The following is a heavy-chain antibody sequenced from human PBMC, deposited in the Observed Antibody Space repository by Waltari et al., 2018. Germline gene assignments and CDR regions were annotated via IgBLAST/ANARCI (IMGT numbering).Heavy chain of an antibody. J-gene: IGHJ4*02. CDR1: GDPMGRKDF. V-gene: IGHV4-4*02. CDR3: ARDRGRGLYLDS. CDR2: IHRSGRT. Sequence: QLQLQESGPGLVKPSWTLSLTYTVSGDPMGRKDFCSWVRQPPEKGLEWIGQIHRSGRTNYNPSLESRVTISVDTSNNQFSLKVTSTTTADTAVYYCARDRGRGLYLDSWGQGTLVTVSP. D-gene: IGHD2-15*01.